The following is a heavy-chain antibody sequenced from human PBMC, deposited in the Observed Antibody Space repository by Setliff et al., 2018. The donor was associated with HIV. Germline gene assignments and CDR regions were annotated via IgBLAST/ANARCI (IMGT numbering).Heavy chain of an antibody. D-gene: IGHD7-27*01. CDR3: AKGGIGRNWGIDY. CDR1: VDSVSRINTA. V-gene: IGHV6-1*01. Sequence: PSQTLSLTCAISVDSVSRINTAWNWIRQSPSRGLEWLGRTYYRSKWYNDYAVSVKSRITINPDTSMNTLYLQMSGLRAEETAIYYCAKGGIGRNWGIDYWGQGTLVTVSS. J-gene: IGHJ4*02. CDR2: TYYRSKWYN.